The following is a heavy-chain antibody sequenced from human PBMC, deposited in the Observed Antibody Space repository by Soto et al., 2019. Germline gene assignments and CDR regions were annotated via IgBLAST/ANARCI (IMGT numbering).Heavy chain of an antibody. CDR2: IYNSGST. Sequence: QVQLQESGPGLVEPSQTLSLTCTVSGGSVSSGGYFWSWIRQPPGEGLEWIGHIYNSGSTYSNPSLRGRVTISVDTSKSQFPPKLGSVTAADTAVYYWARGPSADKIDFLGQGTLVTVSS. J-gene: IGHJ4*02. CDR1: GGSVSSGGYF. D-gene: IGHD3-3*01. CDR3: ARGPSADKIDF. V-gene: IGHV4-30-4*01.